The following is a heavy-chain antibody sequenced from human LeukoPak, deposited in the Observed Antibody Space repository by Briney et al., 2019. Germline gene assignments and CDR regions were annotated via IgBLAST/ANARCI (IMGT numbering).Heavy chain of an antibody. CDR3: ARAIPQNFLGN. D-gene: IGHD2/OR15-2a*01. V-gene: IGHV3-48*03. Sequence: GGALRLSCAASGFTFSNEMNWVRRAPGKGLGWVSCISSSGRTIYYTDSVTGRFTISRDNAKNSLYLQMNSLRAEDTAVYYCARAIPQNFLGNWGQGTLVTVSS. CDR1: GFTFSNE. CDR2: ISSSGRTI. J-gene: IGHJ4*02.